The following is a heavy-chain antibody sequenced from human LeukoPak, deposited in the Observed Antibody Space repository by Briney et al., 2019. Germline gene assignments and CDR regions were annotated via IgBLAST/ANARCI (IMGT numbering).Heavy chain of an antibody. CDR1: GGTFSSYA. V-gene: IGHV1-69*04. J-gene: IGHJ6*02. Sequence: GASVKVSCKASGGTFSSYAISWVRQAPGQGLEWMGRIIPILGIANYAQKFQGRVTITADKSTSTAYMELSSLRSEDTAVYYCARVDPSITIFGVVNYYYGMDVWGQGTTVTVSS. D-gene: IGHD3-3*01. CDR3: ARVDPSITIFGVVNYYYGMDV. CDR2: IIPILGIA.